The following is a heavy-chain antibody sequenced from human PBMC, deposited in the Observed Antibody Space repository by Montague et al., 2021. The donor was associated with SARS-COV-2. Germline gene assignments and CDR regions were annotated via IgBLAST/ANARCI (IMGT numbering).Heavy chain of an antibody. CDR2: IYSNGDT. J-gene: IGHJ4*01. Sequence: SETLSPTCTVSGASMSGYHWSWIRQPAGKALEWIGRIYSNGDTTYNPSXKSRLTLSVDTSERQYSLKMTSVSAADTAIYYCARGSEYYYHSFDYWGHGNLVTVSS. D-gene: IGHD2/OR15-2a*01. CDR1: GASMSGYH. CDR3: ARGSEYYYHSFDY. V-gene: IGHV4-4*07.